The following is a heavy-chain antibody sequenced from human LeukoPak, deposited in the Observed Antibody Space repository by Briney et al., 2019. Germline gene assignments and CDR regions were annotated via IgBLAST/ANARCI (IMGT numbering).Heavy chain of an antibody. CDR2: ISGSGDST. Sequence: AGGSLRLSCAASGFTFSSYGMSWVRQAPGKGLEWVSSISGSGDSTYYADSVKGRFTISRDNSKNTLYLQMSSLRADDTALFYCAKPAYYSDSGSFPTQYYFDYWGQGTLVTVSS. J-gene: IGHJ4*02. CDR1: GFTFSSYG. D-gene: IGHD3-10*01. V-gene: IGHV3-23*01. CDR3: AKPAYYSDSGSFPTQYYFDY.